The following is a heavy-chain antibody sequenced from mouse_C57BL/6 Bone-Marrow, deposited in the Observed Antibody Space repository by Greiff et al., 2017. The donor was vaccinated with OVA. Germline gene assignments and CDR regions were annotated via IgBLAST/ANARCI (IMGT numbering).Heavy chain of an antibody. CDR1: GYAFTNYL. CDR3: ARHLLFDY. Sequence: VKLMESGAELVRPGPSVKVSCKASGYAFTNYLIEWVKQRPGQGLEWIGVINPGSGGTNYNEKFKGKATLTADKSSSTAYMQLSSLTSEDSAVYFCARHLLFDYWGQGTTLTVSS. D-gene: IGHD2-1*01. J-gene: IGHJ2*01. CDR2: INPGSGGT. V-gene: IGHV1-54*01.